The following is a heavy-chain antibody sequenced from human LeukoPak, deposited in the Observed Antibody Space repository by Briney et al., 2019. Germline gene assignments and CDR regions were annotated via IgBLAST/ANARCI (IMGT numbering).Heavy chain of an antibody. J-gene: IGHJ1*01. CDR1: GGTFSSYA. D-gene: IGHD1-14*01. CDR3: ARDSSEFRSLLFH. CDR2: IIPIFGTA. V-gene: IGHV1-69*13. Sequence: SVKVSCKASGGTFSSYAISWVRQAPGQGLEWMGGIIPIFGTANYAQKFQGRVTITADESTSTAYMELSSLRSEDTAVYYCARDSSEFRSLLFHWGQGTLVTVSS.